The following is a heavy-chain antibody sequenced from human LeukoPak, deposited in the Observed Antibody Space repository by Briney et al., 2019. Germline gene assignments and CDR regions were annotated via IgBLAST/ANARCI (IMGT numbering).Heavy chain of an antibody. V-gene: IGHV3-66*01. CDR1: GFTFSSYD. CDR3: ARERHDYGDYGAYYFDY. CDR2: IYSGGST. D-gene: IGHD4-17*01. Sequence: GGSLRLSCAASGFTFSSYDMNWVRQAPGKGLEWVSVIYSGGSTYYADSVKGRFTISRDNSKNTLYLQMNSLRAEDTAVYYCARERHDYGDYGAYYFDYWGQGTLVTVSS. J-gene: IGHJ4*02.